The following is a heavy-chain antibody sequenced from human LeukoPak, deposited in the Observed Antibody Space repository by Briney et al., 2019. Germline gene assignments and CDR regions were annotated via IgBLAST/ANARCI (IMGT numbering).Heavy chain of an antibody. D-gene: IGHD2-15*01. CDR3: ARYCNGDTCDGALDL. Sequence: GGSLRLSCAASGFTFNNYWIHWVRQVPGKDLVWVSRIDGDASRTNYADSVKGRFTISRDNVKNMVYLQMSSLTVEDTAVYYCARYCNGDTCDGALDLWGQGHWSPSLQ. CDR1: GFTFNNYW. CDR2: IDGDASRT. J-gene: IGHJ3*01. V-gene: IGHV3-74*01.